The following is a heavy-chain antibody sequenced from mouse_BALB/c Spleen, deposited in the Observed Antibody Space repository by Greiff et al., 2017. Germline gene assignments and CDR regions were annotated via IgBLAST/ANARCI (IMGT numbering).Heavy chain of an antibody. CDR3: ARDPPYGNYGYYAMDY. CDR2: IRNKANGYTT. D-gene: IGHD2-1*01. V-gene: IGHV7-3*02. CDR1: GFTFTDYY. Sequence: EVKLMESGGGLVQPGGSLRLSCATSGFTFTDYYMSWVRQPPGKALEWLGFIRNKANGYTTEYSASVKGRFTISRDNSQSILYLQMNTLRAEDSATYYCARDPPYGNYGYYAMDYWGQGTSVTVSS. J-gene: IGHJ4*01.